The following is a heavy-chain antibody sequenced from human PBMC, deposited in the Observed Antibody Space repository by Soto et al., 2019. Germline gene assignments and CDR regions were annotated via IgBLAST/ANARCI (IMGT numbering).Heavy chain of an antibody. J-gene: IGHJ5*02. V-gene: IGHV4-4*07. CDR2: MSTSGSS. Sequence: NPSETLSLTCAVSGGSISGYYWFWLRQPAGKGLEWIGRMSTSGSSNYRPSLKSRISMSADTSKNQLYLTLISVTAADTAVYYCARGGVRIAEAASRVWFDPWGQGTLVTVSS. CDR1: GGSISGYY. D-gene: IGHD6-13*01. CDR3: ARGGVRIAEAASRVWFDP.